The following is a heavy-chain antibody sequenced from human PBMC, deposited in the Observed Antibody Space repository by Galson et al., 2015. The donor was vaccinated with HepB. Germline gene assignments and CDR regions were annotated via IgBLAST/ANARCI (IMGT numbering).Heavy chain of an antibody. V-gene: IGHV6-1*01. J-gene: IGHJ5*02. D-gene: IGHD2-15*01. CDR3: ARAGRYCSGGSCYCLWFDP. Sequence: CAISGDSVSSNSAAWNWIRQSPSRGLEWLGRIYYRSKWYNDYAVSVKSRITINPDTSKNQFSLQLNSVTPEDTAVYYCARAGRYCSGGSCYCLWFDPWGQGTLVTVSS. CDR1: GDSVSSNSAA. CDR2: IYYRSKWYN.